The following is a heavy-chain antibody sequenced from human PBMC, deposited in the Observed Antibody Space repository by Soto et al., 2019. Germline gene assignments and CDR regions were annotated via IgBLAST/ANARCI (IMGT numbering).Heavy chain of an antibody. D-gene: IGHD6-6*01. CDR1: GGSISSDANF. J-gene: IGHJ5*02. V-gene: IGHV4-31*03. CDR3: ARGSFSSSSSWFDP. Sequence: SETLSLTCTVSGGSISSDANFWSWIRQLPGRGLEWIGYISYTGRTYYTPSLNSRLTISLDTSKNLFSLRLSAVTAADTAVYFCARGSFSSSSSWFDPWGQGTLFTVSS. CDR2: ISYTGRT.